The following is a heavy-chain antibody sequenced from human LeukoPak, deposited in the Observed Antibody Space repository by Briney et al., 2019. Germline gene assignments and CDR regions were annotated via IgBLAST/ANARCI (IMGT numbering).Heavy chain of an antibody. Sequence: GGSLRLSCAASGFTFSSYAMYWVRQAPGKGLEWVAVISYDGSNKYYADSVKGRFTISRDNSKNTLYLQMNSLRAEDTAVYYCAKDYGGASYYFDYWGQGTLVTVSS. CDR3: AKDYGGASYYFDY. J-gene: IGHJ4*02. CDR1: GFTFSSYA. D-gene: IGHD4-23*01. CDR2: ISYDGSNK. V-gene: IGHV3-30-3*01.